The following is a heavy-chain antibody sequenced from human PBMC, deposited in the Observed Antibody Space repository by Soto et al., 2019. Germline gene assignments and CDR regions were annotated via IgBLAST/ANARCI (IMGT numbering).Heavy chain of an antibody. Sequence: GGSLRLSCAASGFTFSSYSMNWVRQAPGKGLEWVSSISSSSSYIYYADSVKGRFTISRDNAKNSLYLQMNSLRAEDTAVYYCARARSGGFGELLLNWLDPWGQGTLVTVSS. CDR3: ARARSGGFGELLLNWLDP. CDR1: GFTFSSYS. J-gene: IGHJ5*02. D-gene: IGHD3-10*01. CDR2: ISSSSSYI. V-gene: IGHV3-21*01.